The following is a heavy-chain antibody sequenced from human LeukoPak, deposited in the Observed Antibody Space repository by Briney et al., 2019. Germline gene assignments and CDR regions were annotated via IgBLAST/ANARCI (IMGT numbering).Heavy chain of an antibody. V-gene: IGHV4-59*01. D-gene: IGHD2-2*01. J-gene: IGHJ6*03. Sequence: SETLSLTCTVSGGSISSYYWSWIRQPPGKGLEWIGYIYYSGSTNYNPSLKSRVTISVDTSKNQFSLKLSSVTAADTAVYYCARWAPEDIVVVPAAAPHYYYYMDVWGKGTTVTISS. CDR3: ARWAPEDIVVVPAAAPHYYYYMDV. CDR2: IYYSGST. CDR1: GGSISSYY.